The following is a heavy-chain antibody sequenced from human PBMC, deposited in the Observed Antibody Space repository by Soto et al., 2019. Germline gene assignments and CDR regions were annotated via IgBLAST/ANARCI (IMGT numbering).Heavy chain of an antibody. Sequence: EVQLVESGGGLVQPGGSLKLSCAASGFTFSGSAMHWVRQASGKGLEWVGRIRSKANSYATAYAASVKGRFTISRDDSKHTAYLQMNSLKTEDTAVYYCTRPYYDFWSGYVDAFDIWGQGTMVTVSS. CDR1: GFTFSGSA. J-gene: IGHJ3*02. CDR2: IRSKANSYAT. D-gene: IGHD3-3*01. CDR3: TRPYYDFWSGYVDAFDI. V-gene: IGHV3-73*02.